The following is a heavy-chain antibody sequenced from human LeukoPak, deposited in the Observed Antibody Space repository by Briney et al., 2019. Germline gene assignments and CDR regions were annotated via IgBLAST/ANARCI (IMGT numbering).Heavy chain of an antibody. CDR1: GGSISSYY. Sequence: SETLSLTCSVSGGSISSYYWSWIRQPAGKGLEWIGRIYTSGSTNYNPSLKSRVTMSVDTSKNQISLKLSSVTAAETAVYYCARGRYSSGWYGGEINYWGQGTLVTVSS. CDR3: ARGRYSSGWYGGEINY. V-gene: IGHV4-4*07. J-gene: IGHJ4*02. D-gene: IGHD6-19*01. CDR2: IYTSGST.